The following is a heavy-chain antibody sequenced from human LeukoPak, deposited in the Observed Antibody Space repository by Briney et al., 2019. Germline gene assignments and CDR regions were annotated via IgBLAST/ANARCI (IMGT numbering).Heavy chain of an antibody. CDR2: ISSSSSTI. D-gene: IGHD3-9*01. CDR1: GFTFSSYS. J-gene: IGHJ4*02. V-gene: IGHV3-48*01. Sequence: PGGSLRLSCAASGFTFSSYSMNWVRQAPGKGLEWVSYISSSSSTIYYADSVKGRFTISRDNAKNSLYLQMNSLRAEDTAVYYCARGGTGRYFGWATNYFDYWGQGTLVTVSS. CDR3: ARGGTGRYFGWATNYFDY.